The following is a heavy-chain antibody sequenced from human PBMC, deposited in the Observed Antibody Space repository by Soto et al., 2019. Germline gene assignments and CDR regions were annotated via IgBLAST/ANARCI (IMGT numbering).Heavy chain of an antibody. CDR2: INPKSGGT. CDR1: GYSFMGYY. D-gene: IGHD2-21*01. CDR3: AREFVVKALLNAGSLHFDN. V-gene: IGHV1-2*02. J-gene: IGHJ4*02. Sequence: ASVKVSCKASGYSFMGYYLHWVRQVPGQGLQWMGWINPKSGGTKYVRNFQGRVTMTSDTSISTAYMELRRLRSDDTAVYFCAREFVVKALLNAGSLHFDNWGLGTLVTVSS.